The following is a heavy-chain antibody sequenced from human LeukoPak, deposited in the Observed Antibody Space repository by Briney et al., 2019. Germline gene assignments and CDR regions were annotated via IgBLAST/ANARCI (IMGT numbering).Heavy chain of an antibody. D-gene: IGHD5-24*01. CDR1: GFTFSNYG. CDR2: ISSTSSFI. CDR3: AINHRDGYSELGY. V-gene: IGHV3-21*01. Sequence: GGSLRLSCAASGFTFSNYGLNWVRQAPGKGLEWVSFISSTSSFIYYADSVKGRFTISRDNAKSSLYLQMNSLKVEDTAVYYCAINHRDGYSELGYWGQGTLVTVSS. J-gene: IGHJ4*02.